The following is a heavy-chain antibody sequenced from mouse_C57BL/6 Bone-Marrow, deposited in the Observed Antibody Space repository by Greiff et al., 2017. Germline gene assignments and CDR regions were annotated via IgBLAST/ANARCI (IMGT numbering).Heavy chain of an antibody. D-gene: IGHD2-4*01. V-gene: IGHV1-54*01. CDR1: GYAFTNYL. CDR2: INPGSGGT. CDR3: ARCDYDYAMDY. Sequence: VQLVESGAELVRPGTSVKVSCKASGYAFTNYLIEWVKQRPGQGLEWIGVINPGSGGTNYNEKFKGKATLTADKSSSTAYMQLSSLTSEDSAVYFCARCDYDYAMDYWGRGTSVTVSS. J-gene: IGHJ4*01.